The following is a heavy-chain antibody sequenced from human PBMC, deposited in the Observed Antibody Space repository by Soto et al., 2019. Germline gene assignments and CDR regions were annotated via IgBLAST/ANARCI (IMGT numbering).Heavy chain of an antibody. CDR2: MNPNSGNT. J-gene: IGHJ6*03. D-gene: IGHD3-3*01. CDR3: ARSVYYDFWSSYYYYYYYMDV. Sequence: ASVKVSCKASGYTFTSYDINWVRQATGQGLEWMGWMNPNSGNTGYAQKFQGRVTMTRNTSISTAYMELSSLRSEDTAVYYCARSVYYDFWSSYYYYYYYMDVGGKGTTVTVSS. V-gene: IGHV1-8*01. CDR1: GYTFTSYD.